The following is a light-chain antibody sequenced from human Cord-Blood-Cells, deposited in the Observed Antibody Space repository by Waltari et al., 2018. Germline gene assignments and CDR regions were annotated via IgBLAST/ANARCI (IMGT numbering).Light chain of an antibody. CDR2: EGT. CDR1: SSDVGRYNL. J-gene: IGLJ3*02. V-gene: IGLV2-23*01. Sequence: QSALTQPAPVSGSPGQSITISCTGTSSDVGRYNLVPRYQQHPGKAPKLMIYEGTKRPSGVSNRFSGSKSGNTASLTISGLQAEDEADYYCCSYAGSRVFGGGTKLTVL. CDR3: CSYAGSRV.